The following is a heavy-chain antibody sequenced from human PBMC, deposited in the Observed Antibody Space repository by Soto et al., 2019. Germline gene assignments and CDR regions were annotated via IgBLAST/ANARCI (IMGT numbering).Heavy chain of an antibody. V-gene: IGHV1-8*01. D-gene: IGHD1-26*01. CDR1: GYTFTSYD. CDR2: MNPNSGNT. J-gene: IGHJ6*02. CDR3: AILLYSGSYYYYYGMDV. Sequence: ASVKVSCKASGYTFTSYDINWVRQATGQGLEWMGWMNPNSGNTGYAQKFQGRVTMTRNTSISTAYMELSSLRSEDTAVYYCAILLYSGSYYYYYGMDVWGQGTTVTVSS.